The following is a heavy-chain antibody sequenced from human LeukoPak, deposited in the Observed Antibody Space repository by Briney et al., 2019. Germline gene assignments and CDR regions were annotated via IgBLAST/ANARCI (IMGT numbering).Heavy chain of an antibody. V-gene: IGHV4-4*02. CDR2: IYHSGST. CDR3: AGMPLIRELRVIDWYFDL. Sequence: SETLSLTGAVSGGSSSSSNWWSWVRQPPGKGLEWIGEIYHSGSTNYNPSLKSRVTISVDKSKNQFSLKLSSVTAADTAVYYCAGMPLIRELRVIDWYFDLWGRGTLVTVSS. CDR1: GGSSSSSNW. D-gene: IGHD1-26*01. J-gene: IGHJ2*01.